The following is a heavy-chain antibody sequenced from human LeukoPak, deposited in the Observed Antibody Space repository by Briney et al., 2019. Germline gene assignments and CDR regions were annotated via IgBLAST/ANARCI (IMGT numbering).Heavy chain of an antibody. V-gene: IGHV4-34*01. J-gene: IGHJ4*02. CDR3: AIRAILYRRMIDY. CDR1: GGSFSGYY. Sequence: SETLSLTCAVYGGSFSGYYWSWIRQPPGKGLEWIGEINHSGSTNYNPSLKSRVTISVDTSKNQFSLKLSSVTAADTAVYYCAIRAILYRRMIDYWGQGTLVTVSS. D-gene: IGHD3-3*01. CDR2: INHSGST.